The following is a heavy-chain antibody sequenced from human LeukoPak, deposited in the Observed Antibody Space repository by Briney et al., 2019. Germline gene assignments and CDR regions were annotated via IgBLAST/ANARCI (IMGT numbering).Heavy chain of an antibody. D-gene: IGHD5-18*01. J-gene: IGHJ4*02. CDR3: ASRGYRDY. V-gene: IGHV4-61*02. Sequence: SETLSLTCTVSGGSISSGSYYWCWIRQPAGKGLEWIGRIYTSGSTNYNPSLKSRVTISVDTSKNQFSLKLSSVTAADTAVYYCASRGYRDYWGQGTLVTVSS. CDR1: GGSISSGSYY. CDR2: IYTSGST.